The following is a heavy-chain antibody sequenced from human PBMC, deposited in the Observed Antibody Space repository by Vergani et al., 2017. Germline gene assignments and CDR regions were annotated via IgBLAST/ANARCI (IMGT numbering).Heavy chain of an antibody. J-gene: IGHJ6*03. CDR1: GFTFSSYA. CDR3: AKGSCSSTSCHPNYYYYMDV. D-gene: IGHD2-2*01. Sequence: EVQLLESGGGLVQPGGSLRLSCAASGFTFSSYAMSWVRQAPGKGLEWVSAISGSGGSTYYTDSVKGRFTISRDNSKNTLYLQMNSLRAEDTAVYYCAKGSCSSTSCHPNYYYYMDVWGKGTTVTVSS. V-gene: IGHV3-23*01. CDR2: ISGSGGST.